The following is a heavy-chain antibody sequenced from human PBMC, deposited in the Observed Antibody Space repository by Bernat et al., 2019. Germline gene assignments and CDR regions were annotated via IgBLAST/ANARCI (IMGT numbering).Heavy chain of an antibody. D-gene: IGHD3-3*01. CDR2: INHSGSS. CDR3: AMGRGTIFGVVIKGNWFDP. V-gene: IGHV4-34*01. J-gene: IGHJ5*02. CDR1: GGSFSGYY. Sequence: QVQLQQWGAGLLKPSETLSLTCAVYGGSFSGYYWSWIRQPPGKELEWIGEINHSGSSNYNPSLKSRVTISVDTSKNQFSLKLSSLTAADTAVYYCAMGRGTIFGVVIKGNWFDPWGQGTLVTVSS.